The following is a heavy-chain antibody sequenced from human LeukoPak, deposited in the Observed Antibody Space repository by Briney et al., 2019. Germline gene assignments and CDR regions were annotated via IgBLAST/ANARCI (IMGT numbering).Heavy chain of an antibody. D-gene: IGHD6-13*01. Sequence: GGSLRLSCAASGFTFSSYSMNWVRQAPGKGLEWVSYISSSSSTIYYADSVKGRFTISRDNAKNSLYLQMNSLKTEDTAVYYCTTDSPTTFYSSSWKGDFDYWGQGTLVTVSS. CDR2: ISSSSSTI. J-gene: IGHJ4*02. CDR1: GFTFSSYS. V-gene: IGHV3-48*01. CDR3: TTDSPTTFYSSSWKGDFDY.